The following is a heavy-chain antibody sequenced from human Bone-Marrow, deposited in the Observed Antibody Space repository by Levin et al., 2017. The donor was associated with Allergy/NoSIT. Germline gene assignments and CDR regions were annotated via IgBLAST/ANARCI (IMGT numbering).Heavy chain of an antibody. V-gene: IGHV7-4-1*02. J-gene: IGHJ5*02. Sequence: GASVKVSCKASGYIFTTYAMNWVRQAPGEGLEWMGWINTNTGNPTYAQGFTGRFVFSLDTSVNTAYLQINSLKAEDTAVYFCARDFRRGIVGWFDPWGQGTLVIVSS. CDR1: GYIFTTYA. CDR3: ARDFRRGIVGWFDP. D-gene: IGHD1-26*01. CDR2: INTNTGNP.